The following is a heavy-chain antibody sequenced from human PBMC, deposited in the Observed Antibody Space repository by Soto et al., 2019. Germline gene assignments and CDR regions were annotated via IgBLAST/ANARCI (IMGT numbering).Heavy chain of an antibody. J-gene: IGHJ4*02. CDR3: ARGQTAAAGSPNFDY. CDR1: GGSFSGYY. Sequence: SETLSLTCAVYGGSFSGYYWSWIRQPPGKGLEWIGEINHSGSTNYNPSLKSRVTISVDTSKNQFSLRLSSVTAADTAVYYCARGQTAAAGSPNFDYWGQGTLVTVSS. V-gene: IGHV4-34*01. D-gene: IGHD6-13*01. CDR2: INHSGST.